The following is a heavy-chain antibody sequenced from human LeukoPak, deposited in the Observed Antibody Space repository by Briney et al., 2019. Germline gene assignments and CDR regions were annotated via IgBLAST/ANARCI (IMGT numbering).Heavy chain of an antibody. CDR2: IIPILGIA. D-gene: IGHD3-22*01. CDR3: ASGPSSGYYWVPDY. Sequence: ASVKVSCKASGGTFSSYAISWVRQAPGQGLEWMGRIIPILGIANYAQKFQGRVTITADKSTSTAYMELSSLRSEDTAVYYCASGPSSGYYWVPDYWGQGTLVTVSS. V-gene: IGHV1-69*04. CDR1: GGTFSSYA. J-gene: IGHJ4*02.